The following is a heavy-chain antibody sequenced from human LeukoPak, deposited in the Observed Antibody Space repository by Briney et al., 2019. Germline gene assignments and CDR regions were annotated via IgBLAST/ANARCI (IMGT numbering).Heavy chain of an antibody. CDR2: INPSGGST. CDR1: GYTFTSYY. D-gene: IGHD2-2*01. Sequence: ASVKLSCKASGYTFTSYYMHWVRQAPGQGLEWMGIINPSGGSTSYAKKFQGRVTMPKDTSTRTVYMELSSLRSEDTAVYYCAKATAVRSSTSSPPYPLDYWGQGTLVTVSS. V-gene: IGHV1-46*01. J-gene: IGHJ4*02. CDR3: AKATAVRSSTSSPPYPLDY.